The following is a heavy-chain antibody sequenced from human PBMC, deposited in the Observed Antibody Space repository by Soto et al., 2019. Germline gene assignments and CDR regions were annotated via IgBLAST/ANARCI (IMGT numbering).Heavy chain of an antibody. CDR1: GYTFTNYG. CDR2: LTGSNSNT. CDR3: ARGDCGRSPDY. J-gene: IGHJ4*02. Sequence: APVNVSWKACGYTFTNYGISWVRQTPGQGVEWMGWLTGSNSNTNNAQKLQERVRMTTDTPKSRAYMELRSLKFDDTAVYFCARGDCGRSPDYWGQGTLVTV. D-gene: IGHD2-21*02. V-gene: IGHV1-18*01.